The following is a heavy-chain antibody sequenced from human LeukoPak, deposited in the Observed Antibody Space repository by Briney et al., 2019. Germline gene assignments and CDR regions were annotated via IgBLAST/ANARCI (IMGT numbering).Heavy chain of an antibody. CDR1: DGSFSGYY. Sequence: SETLSLTCAVYDGSFSGYYWTWIRQPPGKGLEWIGEINHSGSTNYNPSLKSRVTISVDTSKNQFSLKLTSVTAADTAVYYCARVHGYYDILTSYYRYYFDYWGQGTLVTVSS. J-gene: IGHJ4*02. CDR3: ARVHGYYDILTSYYRYYFDY. V-gene: IGHV4-34*01. CDR2: INHSGST. D-gene: IGHD3-9*01.